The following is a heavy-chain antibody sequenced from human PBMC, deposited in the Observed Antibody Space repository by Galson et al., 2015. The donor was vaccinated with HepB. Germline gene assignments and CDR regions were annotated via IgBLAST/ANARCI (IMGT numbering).Heavy chain of an antibody. Sequence: PALVKPTQTLTLTCTFSGFSLSTSGVGVGWIRQPPGKALEWLALVYWDDNKRHNPSLRSRLTITKDTSKDQVVLTMTNMDPVDTATYYCAHSPTPIVASATGWFDPWGQGTLVTVSS. D-gene: IGHD2-15*01. CDR2: VYWDDNK. V-gene: IGHV2-5*02. J-gene: IGHJ5*02. CDR3: AHSPTPIVASATGWFDP. CDR1: GFSLSTSGVG.